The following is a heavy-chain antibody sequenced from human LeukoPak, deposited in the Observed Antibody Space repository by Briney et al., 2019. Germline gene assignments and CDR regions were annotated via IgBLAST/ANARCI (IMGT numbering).Heavy chain of an antibody. J-gene: IGHJ4*02. CDR3: ARVNVRVSSGYYHGPPLGPNFDY. CDR1: GGSVSSGSYY. CDR2: IYYSGST. V-gene: IGHV4-61*01. Sequence: SETLSLTCTVSGGSVSSGSYYWSWIRQPPGKGLEWIGYIYYSGSTNYNPSLKSRVTISVDTSENQFSLKLSSVTAADTAVYYCARVNVRVSSGYYHGPPLGPNFDYWGQGTLVTVSS. D-gene: IGHD3-22*01.